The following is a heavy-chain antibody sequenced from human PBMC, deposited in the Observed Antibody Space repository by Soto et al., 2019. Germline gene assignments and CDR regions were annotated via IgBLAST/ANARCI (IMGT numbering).Heavy chain of an antibody. CDR3: ARAHYCGGDCYAHFDY. CDR1: GYTFTSYG. D-gene: IGHD2-21*02. Sequence: ASVKVSCKASGYTFTSYGISWVRQAPGQGLEWMGWISAHNGNTNYAQKLQGRVTMTTDTSTSTAYMELRSLRSDDTAVYYCARAHYCGGDCYAHFDYWGQGTLVTVSS. J-gene: IGHJ4*02. V-gene: IGHV1-18*01. CDR2: ISAHNGNT.